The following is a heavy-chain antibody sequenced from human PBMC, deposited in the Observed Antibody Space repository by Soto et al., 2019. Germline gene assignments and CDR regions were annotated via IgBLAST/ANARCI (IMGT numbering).Heavy chain of an antibody. J-gene: IGHJ6*02. V-gene: IGHV4-30-2*01. Sequence: QLLESGSGLVKPSQTLSLTCAVSGGSISSGGYSWSWIRQPPGKGLEWIGYIYHSGSTYYNPSLKSRVTISVDRSKNQFSLKLSSVTAADTAVYYCARYPTYDSSGYDIPNKDYYYYGMDVWGQGTTVTVSS. CDR1: GGSISSGGYS. D-gene: IGHD3-22*01. CDR3: ARYPTYDSSGYDIPNKDYYYYGMDV. CDR2: IYHSGST.